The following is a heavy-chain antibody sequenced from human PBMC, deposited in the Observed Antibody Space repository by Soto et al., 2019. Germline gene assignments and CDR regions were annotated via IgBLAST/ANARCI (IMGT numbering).Heavy chain of an antibody. J-gene: IGHJ5*02. CDR3: AWYGSRGGSGFDP. V-gene: IGHV1-18*01. Sequence: GASVTVSCKASGYTSTSYGISWVRQAPGQGLEWMRWISASNRNTNYAQKLQGRVTMTTDTSTSTAYMELRSLRSDDTALYYSAWYGSRGGSGFDPWGQGTLVTVSS. CDR2: ISASNRNT. CDR1: GYTSTSYG. D-gene: IGHD3-10*01.